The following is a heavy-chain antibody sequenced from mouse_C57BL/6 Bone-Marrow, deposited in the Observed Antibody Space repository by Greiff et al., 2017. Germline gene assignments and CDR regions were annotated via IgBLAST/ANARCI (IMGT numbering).Heavy chain of an antibody. Sequence: VMLVESGGGLVKPGGSLKLSCAASGFTFSSYTMSWVRQTPEKRLEWVATISGGGGNNYYPDSVKGRFTISRDNAKNTLYLQMSSLRSEDTALYYCARHLYSLDYWGQGTSVTVSS. CDR3: ARHLYSLDY. CDR1: GFTFSSYT. V-gene: IGHV5-9*01. D-gene: IGHD2-1*01. J-gene: IGHJ4*01. CDR2: ISGGGGNN.